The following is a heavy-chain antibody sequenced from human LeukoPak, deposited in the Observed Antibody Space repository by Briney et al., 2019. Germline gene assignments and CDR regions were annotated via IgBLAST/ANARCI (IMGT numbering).Heavy chain of an antibody. CDR3: ATYDSGWYLTY. J-gene: IGHJ4*02. CDR1: GFTFSSYS. CDR2: IDRDSSII. V-gene: IGHV3-48*01. Sequence: GGSLRLSCAASGFTFSSYSMNWVRQAPGKGLEWVSFIDRDSSIIYYADSVRGRFIISRDNARNSLFLQMNSLRAEDTAVYFCATYDSGWYLTYWGQGTLVTVSS. D-gene: IGHD6-19*01.